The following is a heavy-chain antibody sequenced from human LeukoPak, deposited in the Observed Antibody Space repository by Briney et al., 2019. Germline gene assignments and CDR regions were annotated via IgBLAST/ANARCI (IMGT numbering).Heavy chain of an antibody. CDR3: ARGTEDYGDPRDY. Sequence: GGSLRLSCAASGFTFSSYAMHWVRQAPGKGLEWVEVISYDGSNKYYADSVKGRFTISRDNSKNTLYLQMNSLRAEDTAVYYCARGTEDYGDPRDYWGQGTLVTVSS. J-gene: IGHJ4*02. CDR1: GFTFSSYA. D-gene: IGHD4-17*01. V-gene: IGHV3-30*04. CDR2: ISYDGSNK.